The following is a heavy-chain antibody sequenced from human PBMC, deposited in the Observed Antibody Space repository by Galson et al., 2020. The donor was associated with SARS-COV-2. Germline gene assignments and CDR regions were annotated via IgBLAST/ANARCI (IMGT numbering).Heavy chain of an antibody. CDR1: GGSISSYY. Sequence: ASETLSLTCTVSGGSISSYYWSWIRQPPGKGLEWIGYIYYSGSTNYNPSLKSRVTISVDTSKNQFSLKLSSVTAADTAVYYCARGNVGSSWSYYFDYGGQGTLVTVSS. CDR2: IYYSGST. D-gene: IGHD6-13*01. V-gene: IGHV4-59*01. CDR3: ARGNVGSSWSYYFDY. J-gene: IGHJ4*02.